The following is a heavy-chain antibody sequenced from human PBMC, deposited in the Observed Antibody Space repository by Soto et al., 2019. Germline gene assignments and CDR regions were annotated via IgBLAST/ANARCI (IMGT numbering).Heavy chain of an antibody. D-gene: IGHD2-2*01. CDR2: IYYSGST. V-gene: IGHV4-59*12. Sequence: SVTLTLTCTFSGNSITSYSWAWIRQPPGKGLEWIGYIYYSGSTNYNPSLKSRVTISVDTSENQFSLKLTSVTAADTAMYYCARAKLVPAYWEWFDPWGQGTLVT. J-gene: IGHJ5*02. CDR1: GNSITSYS. CDR3: ARAKLVPAYWEWFDP.